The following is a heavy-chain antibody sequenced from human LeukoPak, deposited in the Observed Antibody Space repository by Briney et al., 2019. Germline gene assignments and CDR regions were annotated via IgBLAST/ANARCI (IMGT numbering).Heavy chain of an antibody. CDR2: ISGSGGGT. Sequence: GGSLRLSCAVSGITLSNYGMSWVRQAPGKGLEWVAGISGSGGGTHYADSVKGRFTISRDNSRNTIFLQMNSLRAEDTAVYFCAKRGVVIRVFLVGFHKEANYFDSWGQGALVTVSS. V-gene: IGHV3-23*01. J-gene: IGHJ4*02. CDR1: GITLSNYG. CDR3: AKRGVVIRVFLVGFHKEANYFDS. D-gene: IGHD3-10*01.